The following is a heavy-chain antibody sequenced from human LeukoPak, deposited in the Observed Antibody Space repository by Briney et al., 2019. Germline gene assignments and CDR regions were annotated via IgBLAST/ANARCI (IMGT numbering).Heavy chain of an antibody. J-gene: IGHJ4*02. V-gene: IGHV3-23*01. CDR3: SKWGDYDVLTGYYGSDF. CDR2: ILGSGRSA. CDR1: GFTFNNYA. D-gene: IGHD3-9*01. Sequence: GGSLRLSCAASGFTFNNYAMSWVRQAPGKGLEWVSAILGSGRSAYYADSVKGRFTISRDNSKNSLFLQMNSLRVEDTALYYCSKWGDYDVLTGYYGSDFWGQGTLVTVSA.